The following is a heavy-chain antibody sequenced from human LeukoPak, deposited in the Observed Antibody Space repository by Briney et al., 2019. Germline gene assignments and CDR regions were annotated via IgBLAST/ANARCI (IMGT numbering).Heavy chain of an antibody. Sequence: SETLSLTCTVSGGSISSGHFYWSWIRQPAGEGLEWIGRIYTSGSPNYNPSLKSRVTISVDTSKNQFSLKLSSVTAADTAVYYCARVVVAAFFDYWGQGTLVTVSS. CDR3: ARVVVAAFFDY. CDR2: IYTSGSP. V-gene: IGHV4-61*02. D-gene: IGHD2-15*01. CDR1: GGSISSGHFY. J-gene: IGHJ4*02.